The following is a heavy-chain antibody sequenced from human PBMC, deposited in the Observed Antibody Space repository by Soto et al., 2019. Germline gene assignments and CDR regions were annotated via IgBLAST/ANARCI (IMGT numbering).Heavy chain of an antibody. CDR1: GGSISSYD. D-gene: IGHD2-2*02. Sequence: SETLSLTCSVSGGSISSYDWSWIRQPPGKGLEWIGYIYYSGSTYYSPSLKSRVTISVDTSKNQFSLKLSSVTAADTAVYYCARLENCITSSCYTYFDYWGQGTQVTVSS. V-gene: IGHV4-59*08. CDR3: ARLENCITSSCYTYFDY. J-gene: IGHJ4*02. CDR2: IYYSGST.